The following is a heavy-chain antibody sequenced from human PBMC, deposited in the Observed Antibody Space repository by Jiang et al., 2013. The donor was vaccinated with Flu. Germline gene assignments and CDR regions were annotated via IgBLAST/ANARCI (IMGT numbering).Heavy chain of an antibody. CDR3: AKDLTSVAGTFYFDY. D-gene: IGHD6-19*01. V-gene: IGHV3-30*18. J-gene: IGHJ4*02. CDR2: ISYDGSNK. CDR1: GFTFSSYG. Sequence: RSLRLSCAASGFTFSSYGMHWVRQAPGKGLEWVAVISYDGSNKYYADSVKGRFTISRDNSKNTLYLQMNSLRAEDTAVYYCAKDLTSVAGTFYFDYWGQGTLVTVSS.